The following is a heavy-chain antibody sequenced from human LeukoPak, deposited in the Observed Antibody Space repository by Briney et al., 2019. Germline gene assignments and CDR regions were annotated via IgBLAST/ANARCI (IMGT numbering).Heavy chain of an antibody. D-gene: IGHD6-13*01. CDR2: IRNDGSNK. CDR1: GFTFSSYG. Sequence: GGSLRLSCAASGFTFSSYGMNWVRQAPGKGLEWVAFIRNDGSNKYYADSVKGRFTISRDNSKNTLYLQMNSLRAEDTALYYCARDLSWQQLGNFDYWGQGTLVTVSS. CDR3: ARDLSWQQLGNFDY. J-gene: IGHJ4*02. V-gene: IGHV3-30*02.